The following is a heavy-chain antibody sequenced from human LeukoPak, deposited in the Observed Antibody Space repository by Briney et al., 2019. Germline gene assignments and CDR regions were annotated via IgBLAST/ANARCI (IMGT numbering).Heavy chain of an antibody. CDR2: TKNKANSYTT. J-gene: IGHJ4*02. CDR3: ARDDMTQGGIIRFDS. CDR1: GFTFSDHY. V-gene: IGHV3-72*01. Sequence: GGSLRLSCAASGFTFSDHYMNWVRQAPGKGLEWVGRTKNKANSYTTQYAASVKGRFAISRDDSKNSLYLQMNSLKTEDTAVYYCARDDMTQGGIIRFDSWGQGTLVIVSS. D-gene: IGHD3-10*01.